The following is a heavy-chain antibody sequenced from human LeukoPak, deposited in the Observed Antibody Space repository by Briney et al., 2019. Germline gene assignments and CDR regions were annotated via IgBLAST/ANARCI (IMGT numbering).Heavy chain of an antibody. D-gene: IGHD6-19*01. CDR1: GFTFSSYA. J-gene: IGHJ4*02. CDR2: ISYDGSNK. CDR3: ARDKYSSGWYVLDY. Sequence: GGSLRLSCAASGFTFSSYAMHWVRQAPGKGLEWVAVISYDGSNKYYADFVKGRFTISRDNSKNTLYLQMNSLRAEDTAVYYCARDKYSSGWYVLDYWGQGTLVTVSS. V-gene: IGHV3-30-3*01.